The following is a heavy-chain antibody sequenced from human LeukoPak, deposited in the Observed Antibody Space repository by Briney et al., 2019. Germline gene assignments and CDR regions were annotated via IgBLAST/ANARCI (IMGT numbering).Heavy chain of an antibody. CDR3: ARAPHFFDARGSRYYFDS. Sequence: GGSLRLSCEASGFTFSFYAMHWGRQAPGKGLEWVADISFDATNTYYADSVKGRFTISRDNSKNTLYLQMNSLKAEDTAVYYCARAPHFFDARGSRYYFDSWGQGALVTVSS. V-gene: IGHV3-30*04. CDR1: GFTFSFYA. J-gene: IGHJ4*02. D-gene: IGHD3-10*01. CDR2: ISFDATNT.